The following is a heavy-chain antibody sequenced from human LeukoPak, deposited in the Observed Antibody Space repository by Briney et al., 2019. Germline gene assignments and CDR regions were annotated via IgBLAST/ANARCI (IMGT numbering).Heavy chain of an antibody. J-gene: IGHJ6*03. D-gene: IGHD2-8*01. CDR1: GFTFSSYS. CDR2: ISSSSSYI. CDR3: ARKVFVLMARWDYYYYMDV. V-gene: IGHV3-21*01. Sequence: GGSLRLSCAASGFTFSSYSMNWVRQAPGKGLEWVSSISSSSSYIYYADSVKGRFTISRDNAKNSLYLQMNSLRAEDTAVYYCARKVFVLMARWDYYYYMDVWGKGTTVTVSS.